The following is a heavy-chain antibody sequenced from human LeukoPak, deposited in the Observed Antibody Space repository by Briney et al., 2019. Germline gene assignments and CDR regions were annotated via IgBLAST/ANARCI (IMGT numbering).Heavy chain of an antibody. CDR3: ARVSGQFYFYYYMDV. J-gene: IGHJ6*03. Sequence: PSETLSLTCTVSGGSIRSSSYYWGWIRQPPGKGLEWIGSIYYSGSTYYNPSLKSRVTISVDTSKNQFSLSLSSVTAADTAVYYCARVSGQFYFYYYMDVWGKGTTVTISS. D-gene: IGHD6-19*01. CDR1: GGSIRSSSYY. V-gene: IGHV4-39*01. CDR2: IYYSGST.